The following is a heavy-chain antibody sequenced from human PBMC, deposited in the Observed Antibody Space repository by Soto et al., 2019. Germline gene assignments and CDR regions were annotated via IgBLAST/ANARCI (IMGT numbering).Heavy chain of an antibody. V-gene: IGHV4-59*01. CDR2: IYYSGST. Sequence: SETLSLTCTVSGGSISSYYWSWIRQPPGKGLEWIGYIYYSGSTNYNPSLKSRVTISVDTSKNQFSLKLSSVTAADTAVYYCAREWDNYGSGTKVHYYGMDVWGQGTTVTVSS. CDR1: GGSISSYY. D-gene: IGHD3-10*01. J-gene: IGHJ6*02. CDR3: AREWDNYGSGTKVHYYGMDV.